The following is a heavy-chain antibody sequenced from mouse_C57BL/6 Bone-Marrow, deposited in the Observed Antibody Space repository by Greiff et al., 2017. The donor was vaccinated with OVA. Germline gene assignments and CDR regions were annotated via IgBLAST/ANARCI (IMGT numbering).Heavy chain of an antibody. CDR2: IDPETGGT. CDR1: GYTFTDYE. J-gene: IGHJ3*01. Sequence: QVQLQQSGAELVRPGASVTLSCKASGYTFTDYEMHWVKQTPVHGLEWIGAIDPETGGTAYNQKFKGKAILTADKSSSTAYMALRSLTSEDSAVYYCTNGGRGSWFAYWGQGTLVTVSA. CDR3: TNGGRGSWFAY. V-gene: IGHV1-15*01. D-gene: IGHD1-1*01.